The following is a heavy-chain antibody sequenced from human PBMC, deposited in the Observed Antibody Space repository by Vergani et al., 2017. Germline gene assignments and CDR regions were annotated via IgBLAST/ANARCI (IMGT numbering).Heavy chain of an antibody. V-gene: IGHV4-39*01. CDR2: IYYSGST. CDR3: ARHSTVEWLVKLGWIDP. D-gene: IGHD6-19*01. J-gene: IGHJ5*02. CDR1: GASIRSSTYY. Sequence: QLQLQESGPGLVKPSATLSLTCSVSGASIRSSTYYWGWIRQPPGKGLEWIASIYYSGSTYYNPSLKIRVTISVDTSKNQFSLKLSSVTAADTAVYVCARHSTVEWLVKLGWIDPWGQGILVTVSS.